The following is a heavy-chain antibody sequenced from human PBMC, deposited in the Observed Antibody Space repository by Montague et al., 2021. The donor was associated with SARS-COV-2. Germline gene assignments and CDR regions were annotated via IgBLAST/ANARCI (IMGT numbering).Heavy chain of an antibody. J-gene: IGHJ4*02. V-gene: IGHV6-1*01. Sequence: YAVSVKSRITINPDTSKNQISLQLNSVTPEDTAVYYCARTSPSSDYWGQGTLVTVSS. CDR3: ARTSPSSDY.